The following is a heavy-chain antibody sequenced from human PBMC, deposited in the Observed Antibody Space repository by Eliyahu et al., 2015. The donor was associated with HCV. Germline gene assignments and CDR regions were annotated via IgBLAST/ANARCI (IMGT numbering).Heavy chain of an antibody. J-gene: IGHJ4*02. CDR1: GFTFSXCA. V-gene: IGHV3-23*01. CDR2: ISGSGGST. CDR3: AKDLRWGIAQGYYFDY. D-gene: IGHD3-16*01. Sequence: EVQLLESGGGLVQPGGSLRLSCAASGFTFSXCAMSWVRQAPGKGLEWVSAISGSGGSTYYADSVKGRFTISRDNSKNTLYLQMNSLRAEDTAVYYCAKDLRWGIAQGYYFDYWGQGTLVTVSS.